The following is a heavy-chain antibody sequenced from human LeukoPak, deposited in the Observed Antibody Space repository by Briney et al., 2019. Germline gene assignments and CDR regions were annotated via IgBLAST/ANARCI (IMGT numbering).Heavy chain of an antibody. CDR3: AKAYSSSWYSLSGDY. CDR1: GFTFDDYA. CDR2: ISGDGGST. D-gene: IGHD6-13*01. Sequence: PGGSLRLSCAASGFTFDDYAMHWVRQAPGKGLEWVSLISGDGGSTYYADSVKGRFTISRDNSKNSLYLQMNSLRTEDTALYYCAKAYSSSWYSLSGDYWGQGTLVTVSS. V-gene: IGHV3-43*02. J-gene: IGHJ4*02.